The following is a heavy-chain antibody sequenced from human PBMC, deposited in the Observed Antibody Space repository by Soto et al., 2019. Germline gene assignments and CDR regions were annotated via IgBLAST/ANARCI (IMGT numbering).Heavy chain of an antibody. V-gene: IGHV1-69*13. CDR2: IISIFGTA. Sequence: LVKVSCKASGGTFSSSSIGGLRQAPGNGLGWMGVIISIFGTANYAPKFHGRVTITADESTSTAYMELSSLRSEDTAVYYCARDYYGSSGYYYALHNWFDPWGQGTLVTVSS. CDR3: ARDYYGSSGYYYALHNWFDP. D-gene: IGHD3-22*01. J-gene: IGHJ5*02. CDR1: GGTFSSSS.